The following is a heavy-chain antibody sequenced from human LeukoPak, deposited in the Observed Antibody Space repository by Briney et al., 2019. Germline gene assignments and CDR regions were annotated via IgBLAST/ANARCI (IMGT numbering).Heavy chain of an antibody. Sequence: PSETLSLTCAVSGYSISSGHYWGWIRQPPGKGLEWIGSIYHSGSTYYNPSLKSRVTISVDTSKNQFSLKLSSVTAADTAVYYCARDRYSSSSGWFDPWGQGTLVTVSS. V-gene: IGHV4-38-2*02. CDR2: IYHSGST. CDR1: GYSISSGHY. CDR3: ARDRYSSSSGWFDP. J-gene: IGHJ5*02. D-gene: IGHD6-6*01.